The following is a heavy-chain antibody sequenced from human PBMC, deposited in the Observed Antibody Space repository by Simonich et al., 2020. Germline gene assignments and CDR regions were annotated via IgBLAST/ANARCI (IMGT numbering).Heavy chain of an antibody. CDR1: GFTFSSYW. CDR2: INSDGSST. J-gene: IGHJ2*01. V-gene: IGHV3-74*01. Sequence: EVQLVESGGGLVQPGGSLRLSCAASGFTFSSYWMHWVGQAPGKGRVWDSRINSDGSSTSYADSGKGRFTISRDNAKNTLYLQMNSLRAEDTAVYYCARETGDLWYFDLWGRGTLVTVSS. D-gene: IGHD7-27*01. CDR3: ARETGDLWYFDL.